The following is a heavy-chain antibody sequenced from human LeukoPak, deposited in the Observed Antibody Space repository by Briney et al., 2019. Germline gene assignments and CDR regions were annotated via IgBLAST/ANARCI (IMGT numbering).Heavy chain of an antibody. CDR3: ARQQLANNFDY. CDR1: GVSLSTSGVG. D-gene: IGHD6-13*01. J-gene: IGHJ4*02. CDR2: IYWDDDK. Sequence: SGPTLVKPTQTLTLTCTLSGVSLSTSGVGVGWIRQLPGKAPEWLALIYWDDDKRYSPSLNSRLTITRDTSKNQVVLTMTNMVPVDTATYYCARQQLANNFDYWGQGTLVTVSS. V-gene: IGHV2-5*02.